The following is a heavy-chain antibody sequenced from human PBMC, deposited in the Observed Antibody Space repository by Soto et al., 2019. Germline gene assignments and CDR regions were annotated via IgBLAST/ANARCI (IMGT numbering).Heavy chain of an antibody. J-gene: IGHJ5*02. Sequence: EVQLVESGGGLVQPGGSLRLSCAASGFTFSGYWVHWVRQAPGKGLVWVSRINGDGSTTRNADSVKGRFTISRDNAKHTLYLPLNPLRAQDTAASYLVRVKKIMGSGTFISWGQATMVT. V-gene: IGHV3-74*01. CDR3: VRVKKIMGSGTFIS. CDR1: GFTFSGYW. CDR2: INGDGSTT. D-gene: IGHD3-10*01.